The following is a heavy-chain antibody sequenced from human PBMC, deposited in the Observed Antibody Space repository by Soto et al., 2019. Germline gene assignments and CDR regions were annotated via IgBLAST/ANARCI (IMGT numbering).Heavy chain of an antibody. J-gene: IGHJ5*01. CDR2: ITSDGSST. Sequence: GWSLRLSCAASGFTFSSYWMHWVRQTPGKGLVWVSRITSDGSSTSYADSVKGRFTISRDNAQNSLSLQMSSLRAEDTAVYFCAGGRGWLIDSWGHGTLVTVSS. D-gene: IGHD6-19*01. CDR1: GFTFSSYW. CDR3: AGGRGWLIDS. V-gene: IGHV3-74*01.